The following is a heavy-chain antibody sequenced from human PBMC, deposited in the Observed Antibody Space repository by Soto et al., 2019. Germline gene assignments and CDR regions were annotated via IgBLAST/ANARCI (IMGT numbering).Heavy chain of an antibody. Sequence: SETLSLTCAVCGYSISSGYYWGWLRQPPGKGLEWIGSSYHGGSTYYNPSLNSRVTLSIDMTNNHVSLILNSVTAADTAVYYCARVGPWVPYYYDSSPYTFENWFDPWGQGTLVTVSS. V-gene: IGHV4-38-2*01. CDR1: GYSISSGYY. D-gene: IGHD3-22*01. J-gene: IGHJ5*02. CDR3: ARVGPWVPYYYDSSPYTFENWFDP. CDR2: SYHGGST.